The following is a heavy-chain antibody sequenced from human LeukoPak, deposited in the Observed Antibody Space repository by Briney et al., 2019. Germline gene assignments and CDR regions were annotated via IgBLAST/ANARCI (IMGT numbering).Heavy chain of an antibody. J-gene: IGHJ5*02. Sequence: SETLSLTCTVSGYSISSGYYWGWIRQPPGKGLELIGSIYHSGNTYYNPSLKSRVTISVDTSKNQFPLKLSSVTAADTAVYYCARGRESSGWYGWHWFDPWGQGTLVTVSS. CDR2: IYHSGNT. CDR3: ARGRESSGWYGWHWFDP. CDR1: GYSISSGYY. V-gene: IGHV4-38-2*02. D-gene: IGHD6-19*01.